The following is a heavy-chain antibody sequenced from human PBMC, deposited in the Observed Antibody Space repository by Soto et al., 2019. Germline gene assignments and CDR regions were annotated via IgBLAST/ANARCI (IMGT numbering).Heavy chain of an antibody. V-gene: IGHV3-30*18. CDR1: GFTFSSYG. CDR2: ISYDGSNK. Sequence: HPGGSLRLSCAASGFTFSSYGMHWVRQAPGKGLEWVAVISYDGSNKYYADSVKGRFTISRDNSKNTLYLQMNSLRAEDTAVYYCAKDGERYCSGGSCYNYFDYWGQGTLVTVSS. D-gene: IGHD2-15*01. CDR3: AKDGERYCSGGSCYNYFDY. J-gene: IGHJ4*02.